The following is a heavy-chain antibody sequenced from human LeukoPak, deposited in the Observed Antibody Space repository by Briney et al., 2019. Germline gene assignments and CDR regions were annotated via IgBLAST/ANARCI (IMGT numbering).Heavy chain of an antibody. Sequence: GGSLRLSCAASGFMFSTYAMSWVRQAPGKGLEWVSALSDSGSTYYADSVKGRFTISRDNSKNILYLHMNSLRAEDTAVYYCTRSHEGYSYGDHWGQGILVTVSS. J-gene: IGHJ1*01. CDR1: GFMFSTYA. CDR3: TRSHEGYSYGDH. D-gene: IGHD5-18*01. V-gene: IGHV3-23*01. CDR2: LSDSGST.